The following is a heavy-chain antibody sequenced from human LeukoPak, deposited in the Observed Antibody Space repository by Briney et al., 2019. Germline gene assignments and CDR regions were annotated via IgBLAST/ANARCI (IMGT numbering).Heavy chain of an antibody. J-gene: IGHJ4*02. V-gene: IGHV3-7*01. D-gene: IGHD3-22*01. CDR1: GFTFSSYW. CDR2: IKQDGSEK. Sequence: GGSLRLSCAASGFTFSSYWMSWVRQAPGKGLEWVANIKQDGSEKYYVDSVKGRFTISRDNAKNSLYLQMNSLRAEDTAVYYCARANEDNGYYDSSGYYYQIRYFDYWGQGTLVTVSS. CDR3: ARANEDNGYYDSSGYYYQIRYFDY.